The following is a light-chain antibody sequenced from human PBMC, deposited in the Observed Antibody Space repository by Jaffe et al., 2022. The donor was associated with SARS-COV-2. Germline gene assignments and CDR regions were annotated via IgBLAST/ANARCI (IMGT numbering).Light chain of an antibody. V-gene: IGKV4-1*01. Sequence: DIVMTQSPDSLAVSLGERATINCKSSQSVLYSSNNKNYLAWYQQKQGQPPKLLIYWASTRESGVPDRFSGGGSGTDFTLTISSLQAEDVAVYYCQQYYTTPTVAFGQGTKLEIK. CDR3: QQYYTTPTVA. CDR1: QSVLYSSNNKNY. J-gene: IGKJ2*01. CDR2: WAS.